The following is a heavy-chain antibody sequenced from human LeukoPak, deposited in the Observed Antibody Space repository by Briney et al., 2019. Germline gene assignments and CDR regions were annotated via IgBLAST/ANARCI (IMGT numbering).Heavy chain of an antibody. CDR1: GGSISSTTYY. V-gene: IGHV4-39*01. CDR3: ARHKGIVNKPFDY. CDR2: LYYSGTS. J-gene: IGHJ4*02. Sequence: PSETLSLTCIVSGGSISSTTYYWGWIRQPPGRGLEWIGSLYYSGTSYYSPSLKSRVTMSVDTSKNQFSLKLTSVTAADTAVYYCARHKGIVNKPFDYWGQGTLVTVPS. D-gene: IGHD3-16*02.